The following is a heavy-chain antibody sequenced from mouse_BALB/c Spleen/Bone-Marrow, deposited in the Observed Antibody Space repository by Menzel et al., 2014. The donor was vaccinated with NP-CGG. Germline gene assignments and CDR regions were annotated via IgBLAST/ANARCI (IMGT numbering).Heavy chain of an antibody. CDR1: GFHIKDTY. D-gene: IGHD1-1*01. V-gene: IGHV14-3*02. CDR2: IDPANGNT. J-gene: IGHJ2*01. CDR3: ARYYYGYYFDN. Sequence: VQLRQSGAELVKPGASVKLYCTASGFHIKDTYMHWVKQRPEQGLEWIGRIDPANGNTKYDPKFQGKATITADTSPNTAYLQLSSLTSEDTAVYYCARYYYGYYFDNWGQGSTLAGSS.